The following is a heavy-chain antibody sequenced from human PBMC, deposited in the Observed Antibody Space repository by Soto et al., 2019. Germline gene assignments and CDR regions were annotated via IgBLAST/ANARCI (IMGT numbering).Heavy chain of an antibody. V-gene: IGHV3-7*01. J-gene: IGHJ3*02. CDR1: GFTFSSCW. Sequence: GGSLRLSCAASGFTFSSCWMSWVRQAPWKGLEWVANIKQDGSEKNYVDSVKGRFTISRDNAKNSLYLQMNSLRVEDTAVYYCARDGYYYNSGSVGAFDIWGQGTMVTVSS. D-gene: IGHD3-10*01. CDR3: ARDGYYYNSGSVGAFDI. CDR2: IKQDGSEK.